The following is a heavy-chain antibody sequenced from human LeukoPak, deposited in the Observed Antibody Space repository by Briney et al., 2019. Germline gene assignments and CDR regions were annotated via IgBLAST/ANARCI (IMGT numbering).Heavy chain of an antibody. CDR1: GGTFSSYT. Sequence: SVKVSCKASGGTFSSYTISWVRQAPGQGLEWMGRIIPILGIANYAQKFQGRVTITADESTSTAYMELSSLRSEDTAVYYCARGVVPAAIGWFDPWGQGTLVTVSS. CDR2: IIPILGIA. V-gene: IGHV1-69*02. CDR3: ARGVVPAAIGWFDP. D-gene: IGHD2-2*01. J-gene: IGHJ5*02.